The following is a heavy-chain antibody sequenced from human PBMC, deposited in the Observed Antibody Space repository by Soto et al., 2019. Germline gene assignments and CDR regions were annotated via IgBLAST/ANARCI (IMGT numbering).Heavy chain of an antibody. Sequence: EVQLVESGGDLVQPGGSLRLSCAASGFTFSGHWMHWVRQVPGKGLEWVSRINTDGGTSAYADSVKGRFTISRDNAKNTLYLQMNALIAEDTAVYYCAREAGYCSRTSCYRRAFDTWGQGTRVTVSS. CDR1: GFTFSGHW. J-gene: IGHJ3*02. D-gene: IGHD2-2*01. CDR3: AREAGYCSRTSCYRRAFDT. V-gene: IGHV3-74*03. CDR2: INTDGGTS.